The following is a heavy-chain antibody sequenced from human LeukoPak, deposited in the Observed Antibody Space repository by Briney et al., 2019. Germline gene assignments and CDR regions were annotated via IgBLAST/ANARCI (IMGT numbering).Heavy chain of an antibody. CDR3: AREILGGFNPGAY. V-gene: IGHV4/OR15-8*01. Sequence: PSETLSLTCGVSGGSISNTNWWTWVRQPPGKGLEWIGEIHRSGSPNYNPSLQSRVTISIDRSRNQIVLELSSVTAADTAVYYCAREILGGFNPGAYWGQGTLVTVSS. CDR1: GGSISNTNW. D-gene: IGHD1-14*01. J-gene: IGHJ4*02. CDR2: IHRSGSP.